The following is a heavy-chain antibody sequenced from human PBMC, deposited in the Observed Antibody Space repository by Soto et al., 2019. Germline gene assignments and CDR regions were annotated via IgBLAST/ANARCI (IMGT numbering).Heavy chain of an antibody. CDR2: IWDDGSNK. V-gene: IGHV3-33*01. Sequence: GGSLRLSCAASGFTFSSYGMHWVRQAPGKGLEWVAVIWDDGSNKYYADSVKGRFTISRDNSKNTLYLQMNSLRAEVTAVDYCAREPWFDPWGQGTLVTVSS. CDR1: GFTFSSYG. J-gene: IGHJ5*02. CDR3: AREPWFDP.